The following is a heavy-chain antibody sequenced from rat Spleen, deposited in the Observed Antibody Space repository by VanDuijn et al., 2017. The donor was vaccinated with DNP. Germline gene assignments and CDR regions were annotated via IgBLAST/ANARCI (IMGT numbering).Heavy chain of an antibody. CDR3: AKDPRDFDY. D-gene: IGHD4-3*01. Sequence: EVQLVETGGALVQPGRSLKLSCSASGFTFSDYDMAWVRQPPERGLEWVTTITYVGRITYYRDSVQGRFTISRDNAENTVYLQMNSLRSEDTATYYCAKDPRDFDYWGQGVMVTVSS. J-gene: IGHJ2*01. CDR2: ITYVGRIT. V-gene: IGHV5-7*01. CDR1: GFTFSDYD.